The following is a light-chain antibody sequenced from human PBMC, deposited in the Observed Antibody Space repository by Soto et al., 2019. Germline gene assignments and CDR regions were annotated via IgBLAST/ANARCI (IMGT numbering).Light chain of an antibody. CDR1: SSNIGINT. CDR3: SSYSTTSTPHVL. V-gene: IGLV1-44*01. Sequence: QPVLTQPPSASGTPGQRVTISCSGGSSNIGINTVNWYQQLPGTAPKVLIYTDNERPSGVPDRFSGSKSGTSASLAINGLQSGDEADYYCSSYSTTSTPHVLFGGGTKL. CDR2: TDN. J-gene: IGLJ2*01.